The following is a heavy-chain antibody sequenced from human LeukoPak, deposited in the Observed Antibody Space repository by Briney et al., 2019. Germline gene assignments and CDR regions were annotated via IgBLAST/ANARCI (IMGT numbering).Heavy chain of an antibody. CDR1: GYTFSSYA. V-gene: IGHV7-4-1*02. D-gene: IGHD4-17*01. J-gene: IGHJ4*02. CDR2: INTNTGNP. Sequence: GASVKVSCTASGYTFSSYAMNWVRQAPGQGLEWMGWINTNTGNPTYAQGFTGRFVFSLDTSVSTAYLQISSLQAEDTAVYYCARSNNDGDYLGVGFDYWGQGTLATVSS. CDR3: ARSNNDGDYLGVGFDY.